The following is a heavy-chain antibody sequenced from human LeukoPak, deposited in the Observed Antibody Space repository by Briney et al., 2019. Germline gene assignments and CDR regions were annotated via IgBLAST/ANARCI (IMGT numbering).Heavy chain of an antibody. J-gene: IGHJ4*02. CDR1: DYSISNTYY. D-gene: IGHD4-17*01. CDR3: AREIYGDRTFDY. Sequence: PSETLSLTCTVSDYSISNTYYWGWIRQPPGKGLEWIGNIHHSGITNYNPSLKSRVTISVDTSKNQFSVKLSSVTAADTAVYYCAREIYGDRTFDYWGQGTLVTVSS. V-gene: IGHV4-38-2*02. CDR2: IHHSGIT.